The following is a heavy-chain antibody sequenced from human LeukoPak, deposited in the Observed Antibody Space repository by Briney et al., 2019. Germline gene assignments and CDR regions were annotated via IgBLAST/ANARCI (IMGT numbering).Heavy chain of an antibody. CDR2: ISFDGSNK. Sequence: PGGSLRLSCAASGFTFSTYAMHWVRQAPGKGLEWVAVISFDGSNKYYADSVKGRFTISRDSSKNTLYLQMNSLRAEDTAVYYCASRGVVTGAFDIWGQGTMVTVSS. CDR1: GFTFSTYA. D-gene: IGHD2-15*01. CDR3: ASRGVVTGAFDI. V-gene: IGHV3-30*04. J-gene: IGHJ3*02.